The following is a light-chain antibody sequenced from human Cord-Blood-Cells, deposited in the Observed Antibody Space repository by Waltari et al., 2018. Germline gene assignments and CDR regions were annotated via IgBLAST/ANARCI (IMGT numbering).Light chain of an antibody. CDR1: QDISNY. J-gene: IGKJ5*01. V-gene: IGKV1-33*01. CDR3: QQYDNLPIT. Sequence: DIQMTQSPSSLSVSVGDRVTITCKASQDISNYLNWYQQKPGKAPKLLIYDASNLETGVPSRFSGSGSGTDFTFTISSLQPEDIATYYCQQYDNLPITFGQGTRLEIK. CDR2: DAS.